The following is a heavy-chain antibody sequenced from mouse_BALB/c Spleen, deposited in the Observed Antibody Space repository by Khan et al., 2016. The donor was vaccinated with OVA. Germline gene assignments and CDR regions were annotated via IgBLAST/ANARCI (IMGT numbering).Heavy chain of an antibody. D-gene: IGHD3-3*01. CDR1: GYTFTDYA. V-gene: IGHV1S137*01. J-gene: IGHJ3*01. CDR3: ARGGRFAY. Sequence: QVQLQQSGPELVRPGVSVKISCKGSGYTFTDYAMHWVKQSHAKSLEWIGVISTYYGHTDYNQKFKGKATMYVDKSSSTAYMELARLTSEDSAIYYWARGGRFAYWGQGTLVTVSA. CDR2: ISTYYGHT.